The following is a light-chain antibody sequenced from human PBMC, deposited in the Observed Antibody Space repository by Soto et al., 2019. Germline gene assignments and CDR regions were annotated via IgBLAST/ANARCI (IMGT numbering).Light chain of an antibody. CDR2: WAS. V-gene: IGKV4-1*01. CDR3: QRYFEIPRT. CDR1: QSVLYSSDNKNY. Sequence: DIVMTQSPDSLAVSLGERATINCKSSQSVLYSSDNKNYLAWYQQKPGQPPKLLICWASTRESGVPDRFSGSGSGTDFTLPISCLQAGDVSLYYCQRYFEIPRTCGQGAKVE. J-gene: IGKJ1*01.